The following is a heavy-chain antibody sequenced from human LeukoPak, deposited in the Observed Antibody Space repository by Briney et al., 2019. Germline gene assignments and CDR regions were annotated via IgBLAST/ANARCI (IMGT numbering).Heavy chain of an antibody. Sequence: SGGSLRLSCAASGFTFSSYAMSWVRQAPGKGLEWVSAISGSGGSTYYADSVKGRFTISRDNSKNTLYLQMNSLRAEDTAVYYCAKDGGYSYVYFASSAKYFQHWGQGTLVTVSS. CDR1: GFTFSSYA. CDR3: AKDGGYSYVYFASSAKYFQH. CDR2: ISGSGGST. J-gene: IGHJ1*01. V-gene: IGHV3-23*01. D-gene: IGHD5-18*01.